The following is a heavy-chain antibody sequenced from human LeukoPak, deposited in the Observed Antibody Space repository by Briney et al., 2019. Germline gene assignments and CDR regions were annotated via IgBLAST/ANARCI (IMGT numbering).Heavy chain of an antibody. CDR1: GFTFTSFG. Sequence: GGSLRLSCAASGFTFTSFGMHWVRQAPGKGLEWVAVIWYDGSNKYYADSVKGRFTISRDNSKNTVYLQMNSLRAEDTAVYYCARAYCSSSSCYEDFEYWGQGTLVTVSS. D-gene: IGHD2-2*01. CDR3: ARAYCSSSSCYEDFEY. CDR2: IWYDGSNK. V-gene: IGHV3-33*01. J-gene: IGHJ4*02.